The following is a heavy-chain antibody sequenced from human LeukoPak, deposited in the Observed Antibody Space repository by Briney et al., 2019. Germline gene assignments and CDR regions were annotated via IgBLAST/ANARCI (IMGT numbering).Heavy chain of an antibody. J-gene: IGHJ4*02. CDR2: ISSSGSTI. CDR1: GFTFSSYE. Sequence: GESLKISCAASGFTFSSYEMDWVRQAPGKGLEWVSYISSSGSTIYYADSVKGRFTISRDNAKNSLYLQMNSLRAEDTAVYYCARASGIVVVPAAVTFDYWGQGTLVTVSS. V-gene: IGHV3-48*03. CDR3: ARASGIVVVPAAVTFDY. D-gene: IGHD2-2*01.